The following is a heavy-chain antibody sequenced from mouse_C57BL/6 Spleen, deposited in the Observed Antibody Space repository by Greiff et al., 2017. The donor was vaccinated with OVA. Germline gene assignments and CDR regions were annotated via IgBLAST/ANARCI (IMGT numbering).Heavy chain of an antibody. D-gene: IGHD1-1*01. Sequence: VQLQESGAELVKPGASVKISCKASGYAFSSYWMNWVKQRPGKGLEWIGQIYPGDGDTNYNGKFKGKATLTADKSSNTAYMQLSSLTSEDSAVYFCARDYGSSSGYFDYWGQGTTLTVSS. V-gene: IGHV1-80*01. J-gene: IGHJ2*01. CDR1: GYAFSSYW. CDR3: ARDYGSSSGYFDY. CDR2: IYPGDGDT.